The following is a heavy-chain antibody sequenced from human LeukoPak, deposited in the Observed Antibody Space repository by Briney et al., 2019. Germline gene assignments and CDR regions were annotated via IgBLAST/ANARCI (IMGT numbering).Heavy chain of an antibody. V-gene: IGHV3-30*02. Sequence: PGGSLRLSCAASGFTFSSYGMHWVRQAPGKGLEWVAFIRYDGSNKYYADSVKGRFTISRDNSKNTLYLQMNSLRAEDTAVYYCAKDESRSVLRYFDWSSNWGQGTLVSVSS. D-gene: IGHD3-9*01. CDR3: AKDESRSVLRYFDWSSN. CDR1: GFTFSSYG. J-gene: IGHJ4*02. CDR2: IRYDGSNK.